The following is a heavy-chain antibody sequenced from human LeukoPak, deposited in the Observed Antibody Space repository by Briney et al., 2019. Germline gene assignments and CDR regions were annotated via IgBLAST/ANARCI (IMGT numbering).Heavy chain of an antibody. CDR3: ARGRLAGPYGNRAFDI. D-gene: IGHD4-11*01. J-gene: IGHJ3*02. CDR2: INPNSGGT. CDR1: GYTFTSYG. Sequence: ASVKVSCKASGYTFTSYGISWVRQAPGQGLEWMGWINPNSGGTNYAQKFQGWVTMTRDTSISTAYMELSRLRSDDTAVYYCARGRLAGPYGNRAFDIWGQGTMVTVSS. V-gene: IGHV1-2*04.